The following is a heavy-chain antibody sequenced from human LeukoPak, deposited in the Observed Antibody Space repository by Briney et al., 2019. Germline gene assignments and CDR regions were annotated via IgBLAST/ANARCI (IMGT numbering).Heavy chain of an antibody. CDR1: GFNFNMFA. V-gene: IGHV3-23*01. J-gene: IGHJ4*02. D-gene: IGHD2-8*01. CDR3: AKEQRIRHCSEGVCTEGYYFDY. CDR2: LSRGGSTT. Sequence: PGGSLTLSCTGTGFNFNMFAITWVRQAPGQGLEWVSGLSRGGSTTNYADSVKGRFTVSRDRSTNTVFLQMNSLRPEDTALYYCAKEQRIRHCSEGVCTEGYYFDYWGQGTLVTVSS.